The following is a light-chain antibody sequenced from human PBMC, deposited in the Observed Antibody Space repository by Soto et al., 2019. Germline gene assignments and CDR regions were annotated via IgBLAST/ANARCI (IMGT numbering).Light chain of an antibody. V-gene: IGLV3-21*02. CDR1: SIGGKS. CDR3: QVWDNNSDHVV. Sequence: SYVLTQPPSVSVAPGQTARITCGGDSIGGKSVHWYLQKPGQAPVVVVYHDSDRPSGIPERFSGSNSGNTATLTISRVEAGDEAVYSCQVWDNNSDHVVFGGGTKLTVL. CDR2: HDS. J-gene: IGLJ2*01.